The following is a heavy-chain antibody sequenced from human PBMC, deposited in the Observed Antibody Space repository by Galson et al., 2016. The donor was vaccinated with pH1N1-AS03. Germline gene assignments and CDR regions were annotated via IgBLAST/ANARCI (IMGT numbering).Heavy chain of an antibody. CDR2: IRYDGSDK. J-gene: IGHJ2*01. CDR3: AKVREVYGDYIWYFDL. CDR1: GLTFSSFA. V-gene: IGHV3-30*02. D-gene: IGHD4-17*01. Sequence: SLRLSCAASGLTFSSFALHWVRQAPGKGLEWVAFIRYDGSDKKYANSVKGRFTISRDNSKNTLYLQMNSLRAEDTAVYYCAKVREVYGDYIWYFDLWCRGTLVTVSS.